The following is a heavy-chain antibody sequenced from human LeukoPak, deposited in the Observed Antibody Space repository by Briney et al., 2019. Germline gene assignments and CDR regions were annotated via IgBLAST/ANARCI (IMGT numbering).Heavy chain of an antibody. Sequence: QPGGSLRLSCAASGFTFSSYAMSWVRQAPGKGLEWVSAISGSGGSTYYADSVKGRFTISRDNSKDTLYLQMNSLRTEDTAVYYCARDDPHYDILTGYYPIDYWGQGTLVTVSS. J-gene: IGHJ4*02. CDR2: ISGSGGST. CDR1: GFTFSSYA. V-gene: IGHV3-23*01. D-gene: IGHD3-9*01. CDR3: ARDDPHYDILTGYYPIDY.